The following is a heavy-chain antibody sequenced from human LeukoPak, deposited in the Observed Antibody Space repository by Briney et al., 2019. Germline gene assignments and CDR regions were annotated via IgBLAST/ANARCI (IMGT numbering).Heavy chain of an antibody. CDR3: ARDLVAAAKPSPNDVLLWFGGTSYYYYGMDV. Sequence: SVKVSCKASGGTFSSYAISWVRQAPGQGLEWMGGIIPIFGTANYAQKFQGRVTITADESTSTAYMELSSLRSEDTAVYYCARDLVAAAKPSPNDVLLWFGGTSYYYYGMDVWGQGTTVTVSS. V-gene: IGHV1-69*13. D-gene: IGHD3-10*01. CDR1: GGTFSSYA. J-gene: IGHJ6*02. CDR2: IIPIFGTA.